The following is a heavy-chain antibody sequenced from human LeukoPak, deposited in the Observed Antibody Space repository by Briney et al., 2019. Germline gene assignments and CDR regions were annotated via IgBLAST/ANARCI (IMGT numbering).Heavy chain of an antibody. CDR3: ARYDSSGWYGAFDY. V-gene: IGHV4-38-2*02. Sequence: KPSETLSLTCTVSGYSISSGYYWGWIRQPPGKGLEWIGSIYHSGSTYYNPSLKSRVTISVDTSKNQFSLKLSSVTAADTAVYYCARYDSSGWYGAFDYWGQGTLVTVSS. CDR1: GYSISSGYY. D-gene: IGHD6-19*01. J-gene: IGHJ4*02. CDR2: IYHSGST.